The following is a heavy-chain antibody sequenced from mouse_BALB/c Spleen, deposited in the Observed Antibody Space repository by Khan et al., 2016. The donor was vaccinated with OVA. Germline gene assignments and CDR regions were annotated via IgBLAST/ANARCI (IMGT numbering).Heavy chain of an antibody. CDR1: GFSLTSYG. CDR3: ARNREPDYVDY. CDR2: IWAGGST. Sequence: QVQLKQSGPGLVAPSQSLSITCTVSGFSLTSYGVHWVRQPPGKGLEGRGVIWAGGSTNYNSALMSRLSNSKDNPKSQVFLKMNSLQTDDTAMYFCARNREPDYVDYWGQGTTLTVSS. V-gene: IGHV2-9*02. J-gene: IGHJ2*01.